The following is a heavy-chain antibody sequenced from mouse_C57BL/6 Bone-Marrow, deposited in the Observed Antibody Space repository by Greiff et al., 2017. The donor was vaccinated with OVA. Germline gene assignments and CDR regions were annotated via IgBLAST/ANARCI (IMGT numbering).Heavy chain of an antibody. J-gene: IGHJ4*01. Sequence: EVKLVESGEGLVKPGGSLKLSCAASGFTFSSSAMSWVRQTPEKRLEWVAYISSGGDYIYYADTVKGRFTISRDNAMNTLYLQMSILKSEDTAMYYCTRDGYYAMDYWGQGTSVTVSS. CDR1: GFTFSSSA. D-gene: IGHD2-3*01. CDR3: TRDGYYAMDY. V-gene: IGHV5-9-1*02. CDR2: ISSGGDYI.